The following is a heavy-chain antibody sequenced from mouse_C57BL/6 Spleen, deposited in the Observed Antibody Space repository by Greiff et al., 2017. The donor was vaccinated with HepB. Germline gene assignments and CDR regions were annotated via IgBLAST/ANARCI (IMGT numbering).Heavy chain of an antibody. CDR3: ARSYYSGSVYAMDY. D-gene: IGHD1-1*01. Sequence: QVQLQQPGAELVKPGASVKLSCKASGYTFTSYWMQWVKQRPGQGLEWIGEIDPSDSYTNYNQKFKGKATLTVDTSSSTAYMQLSSLTSEDSAVYYCARSYYSGSVYAMDYWGQGTSVTVSS. J-gene: IGHJ4*01. CDR2: IDPSDSYT. V-gene: IGHV1-50*01. CDR1: GYTFTSYW.